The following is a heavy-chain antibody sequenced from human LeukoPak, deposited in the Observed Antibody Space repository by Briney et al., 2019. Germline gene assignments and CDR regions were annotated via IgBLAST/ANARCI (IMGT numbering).Heavy chain of an antibody. V-gene: IGHV4-38-2*01. Sequence: SETLSLTCAVSGYSISSGYYWGWIRQPPGKGLEWIGSIYPSGSTYYNPSLKSRVTISVDTSKNQFSLKLSSVTAADTAVYYCARPRNDYDYVWGSYRANDAFDIWGQGTMVTVSS. CDR3: ARPRNDYDYVWGSYRANDAFDI. J-gene: IGHJ3*02. CDR1: GYSISSGYY. CDR2: IYPSGST. D-gene: IGHD3-16*02.